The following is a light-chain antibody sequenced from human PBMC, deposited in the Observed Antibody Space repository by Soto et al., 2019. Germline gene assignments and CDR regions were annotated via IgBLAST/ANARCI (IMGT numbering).Light chain of an antibody. Sequence: DFVMTQTPLSSPVTLGQPASISCRSSQSLVHSYGNSYLSWLHQRPGQPPRLLIYMISNRFSGVPDRFSGSGAGTDFTLKISRVEPEDVGVYYCMQATHPYTFGQGTKLEIK. CDR3: MQATHPYT. CDR1: QSLVHSYGNSY. CDR2: MIS. J-gene: IGKJ2*01. V-gene: IGKV2-24*01.